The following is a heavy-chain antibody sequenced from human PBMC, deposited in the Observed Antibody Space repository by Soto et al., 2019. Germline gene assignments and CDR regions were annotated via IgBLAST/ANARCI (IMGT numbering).Heavy chain of an antibody. CDR2: TYYRSKWYY. D-gene: IGHD4-4*01. CDR3: ARDPPAFHSAFDY. Sequence: SQTLSLTCAISGDSVSNNGAAWNWIRQSPSRGLEWLGRTYYRSKWYYDYAVSVKSQMTINPDTSKNQFSLQLTSGTPEDTAVYVCARDPPAFHSAFDYWGQGTVVTVSS. V-gene: IGHV6-1*01. CDR1: GDSVSNNGAA. J-gene: IGHJ4*02.